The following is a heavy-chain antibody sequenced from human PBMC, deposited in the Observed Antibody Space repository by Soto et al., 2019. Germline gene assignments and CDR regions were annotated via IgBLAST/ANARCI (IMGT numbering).Heavy chain of an antibody. J-gene: IGHJ6*02. CDR1: GYSFTSYW. D-gene: IGHD4-4*01. CDR2: IDPSDSYT. V-gene: IGHV5-10-1*01. CDR3: ASQYSNYGSPKYYYYGMDV. Sequence: PGESLKISCKGSGYSFTSYWISWVRQMPGKGLEWMGRIDPSDSYTNYSPSFQGHVTISADKSISTAYLQWSSLKASDTAMYYCASQYSNYGSPKYYYYGMDVWGQGTTVTVSS.